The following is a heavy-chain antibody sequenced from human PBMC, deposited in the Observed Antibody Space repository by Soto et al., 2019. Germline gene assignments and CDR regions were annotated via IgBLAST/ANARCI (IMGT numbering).Heavy chain of an antibody. CDR3: LADPNWFDR. J-gene: IGHJ5*02. Sequence: GSLRLSCAASGFNFKNYAMTWVRQAPGKGLEWVSTVYNSGDITHYADSVKGRFTISRDNSKNMVFLQMTSLRVEDTVLYYCLADPNWFDRWGQGTMVTVS. V-gene: IGHV3-23*01. CDR2: VYNSGDIT. CDR1: GFNFKNYA.